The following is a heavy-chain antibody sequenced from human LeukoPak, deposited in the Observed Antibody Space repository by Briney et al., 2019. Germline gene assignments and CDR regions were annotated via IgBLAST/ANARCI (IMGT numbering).Heavy chain of an antibody. J-gene: IGHJ4*02. CDR2: INHDGSSK. CDR3: AKGITGNTFYFDY. V-gene: IGHV3-30*02. D-gene: IGHD1-20*01. CDR1: GFTFSSDG. Sequence: GGSLRLSCAASGFTFSSDGIHWVRRAPGKGLEWLANINHDGSSKYYADSVRGRFTVSRDNSKNTLYLEMSSLRAEDTAVYFCAKGITGNTFYFDYWGQGNLVTVSS.